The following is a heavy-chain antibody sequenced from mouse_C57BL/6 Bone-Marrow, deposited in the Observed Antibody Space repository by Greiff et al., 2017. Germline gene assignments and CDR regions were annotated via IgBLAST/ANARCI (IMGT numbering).Heavy chain of an antibody. CDR3: ARHNYSNHWYFDV. CDR2: ISSGGSYT. D-gene: IGHD2-5*01. V-gene: IGHV5-6*01. CDR1: GFTFSSYG. Sequence: EVQVVESGGDLVKPGGSLKLSCAASGFTFSSYGMSWVRQTPDKRLEWVATISSGGSYTYYPDSVKGRFTISRDNAKNTLYLQMSSLKSEDTAMYYCARHNYSNHWYFDVWGTGTTVTVSS. J-gene: IGHJ1*03.